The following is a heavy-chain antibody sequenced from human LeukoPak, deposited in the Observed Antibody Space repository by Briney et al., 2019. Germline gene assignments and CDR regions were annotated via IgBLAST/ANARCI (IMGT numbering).Heavy chain of an antibody. V-gene: IGHV3-30*02. D-gene: IGHD2-2*01. Sequence: PGGSLRLSCAASGFTFSSYGMHWVRQAPGKGLEWVAFIRYDGSNKYYADSVKGRFTISRDNSKNTLYLQMNSLRAEDTAVYYCAKVGDKIVVVPAAHHDYWGQGTLVTVSS. J-gene: IGHJ4*02. CDR1: GFTFSSYG. CDR3: AKVGDKIVVVPAAHHDY. CDR2: IRYDGSNK.